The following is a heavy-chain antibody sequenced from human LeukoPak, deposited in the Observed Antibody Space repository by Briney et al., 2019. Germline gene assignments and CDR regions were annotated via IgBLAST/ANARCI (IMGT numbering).Heavy chain of an antibody. D-gene: IGHD6-13*01. CDR3: AREGYRSRFFDY. J-gene: IGHJ4*02. CDR2: ISSSSSYI. CDR1: GFTFSSYS. V-gene: IGHV3-21*01. Sequence: GGSLRLSCAASGFTFSSYSMNWVRQAPGKGLEWVSSISSSSSYIYYADSVKGRFTISRDNAKNSLYLQMNSLRAEDTAVYYCAREGYRSRFFDYWGQGTLVTVSS.